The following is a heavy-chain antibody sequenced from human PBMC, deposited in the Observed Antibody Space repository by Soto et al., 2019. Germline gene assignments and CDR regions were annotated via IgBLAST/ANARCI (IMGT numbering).Heavy chain of an antibody. V-gene: IGHV4-34*01. J-gene: IGHJ6*03. D-gene: IGHD3-9*01. CDR3: ASLDWYYYYYMDV. CDR1: GGSFSGYY. Sequence: SETLSLTCAVYGGSFSGYYWSWIRQPPGKGLEWIGEINHSGSTNYNPSLKSRATISVDTSKNQFSLKLSSVTAADTAVYYCASLDWYYYYYMDVWGKGTTVTVSS. CDR2: INHSGST.